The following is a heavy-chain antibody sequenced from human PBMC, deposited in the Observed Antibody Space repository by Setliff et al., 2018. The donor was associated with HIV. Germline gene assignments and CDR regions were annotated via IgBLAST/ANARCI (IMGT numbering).Heavy chain of an antibody. J-gene: IGHJ5*02. CDR3: ARGLYGDYGGDLNWLDP. Sequence: ASVKVSCKTSGYNFENYAINWVRQAPGQGLEWMGWINANSGSPTYAQAFTGRFFFSMDTAVATAYLQINNLKTEDTAVYFCARGLYGDYGGDLNWLDPWGHGTRVTVPQ. CDR2: INANSGSP. V-gene: IGHV7-4-1*02. CDR1: GYNFENYA. D-gene: IGHD4-17*01.